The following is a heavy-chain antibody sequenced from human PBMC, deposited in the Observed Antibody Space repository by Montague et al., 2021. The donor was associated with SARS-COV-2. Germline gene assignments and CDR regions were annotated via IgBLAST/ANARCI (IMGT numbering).Heavy chain of an antibody. CDR3: VATYNGNWYYFDY. J-gene: IGHJ4*02. Sequence: SETLSLTCSVSGGSFSSGDCYWGWLRQAPGKGLEWIGDLHYARSAYYXRCVRSRVTISADTSKNQFSLKLNSVTAADTAVYYCVATYNGNWYYFDYWGQGTLVTVSS. D-gene: IGHD6-13*01. CDR2: LHYARSA. V-gene: IGHV4-39*01. CDR1: GGSFSSGDCY.